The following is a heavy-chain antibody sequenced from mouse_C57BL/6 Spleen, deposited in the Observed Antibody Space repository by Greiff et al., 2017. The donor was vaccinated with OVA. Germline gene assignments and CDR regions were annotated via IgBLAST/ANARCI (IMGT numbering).Heavy chain of an antibody. D-gene: IGHD4-1*01. CDR3: ARENWDEGYAMDY. Sequence: EVQLQQSGGGLVKPGGSLKLSCAASGFTFSSYAMSWVRQTPEKRLEWVATISDGGSYTYYPDNVKGRFTISRDNAKNNLYLQMSHLKSEDTAMYYCARENWDEGYAMDYWGQGTSVTVSS. V-gene: IGHV5-4*01. J-gene: IGHJ4*01. CDR2: ISDGGSYT. CDR1: GFTFSSYA.